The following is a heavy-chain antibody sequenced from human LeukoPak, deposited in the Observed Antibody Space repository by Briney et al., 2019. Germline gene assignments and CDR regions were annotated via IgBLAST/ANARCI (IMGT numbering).Heavy chain of an antibody. J-gene: IGHJ4*02. CDR3: ARSRLLLDY. D-gene: IGHD2-21*02. CDR1: DYTFTSYG. Sequence: ASVKVSCKASDYTFTSYGISWVRQAPGQGRDWMGIIRPSGGSTAYAERFQGRVTMTGDTSTSTVYMELSSLRSEDTAVYYCARSRLLLDYWGQGTLVTVSS. CDR2: IRPSGGST. V-gene: IGHV1-46*01.